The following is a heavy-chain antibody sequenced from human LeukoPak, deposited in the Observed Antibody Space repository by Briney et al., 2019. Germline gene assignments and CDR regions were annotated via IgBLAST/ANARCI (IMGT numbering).Heavy chain of an antibody. CDR3: ARGARFFDY. CDR1: GGSISRYY. V-gene: IGHV4-59*01. CDR2: IYYSGST. J-gene: IGHJ4*02. Sequence: SETLSLTCTVSGGSISRYYWSWIRQPPGKGLEWIGYIYYSGSTNYNPSLKSRGTISVDTSMNQSSLKLSSVTAADTAVYYCARGARFFDYWGQGTLVTVSS.